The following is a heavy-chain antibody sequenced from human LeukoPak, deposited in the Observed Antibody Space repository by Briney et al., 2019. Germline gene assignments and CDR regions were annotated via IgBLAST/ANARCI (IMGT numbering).Heavy chain of an antibody. V-gene: IGHV3-53*01. CDR2: IYSGGST. J-gene: IGHJ4*02. CDR1: GFTVSSNY. D-gene: IGHD3-22*01. Sequence: GGSLRLSRAASGFTVSSNYMSWVRQAPGKGLEWVSVIYSGGSTYYADSVKGRFTISRDNSKNTPYLQMNSLRAEDTAVYYCARGFDSRFFDKWGQGTLVTVSS. CDR3: ARGFDSRFFDK.